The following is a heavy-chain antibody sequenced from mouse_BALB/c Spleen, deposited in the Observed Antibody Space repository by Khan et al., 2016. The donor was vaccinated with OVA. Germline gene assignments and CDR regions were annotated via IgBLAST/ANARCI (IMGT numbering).Heavy chain of an antibody. V-gene: IGHV2-3*01. D-gene: IGHD1-2*01. CDR2: MWGDGTT. J-gene: IGHJ3*01. CDR1: GLSLINYG. CDR3: GISYYGLACFAY. Sequence: VQLQESGPGLVAPSQSLSITCTVSGLSLINYGVSWIRQPPGKGLEWLGVMWGDGTTNYNSTLKPRLSINKDNSKSQVFLQLTSLQTDDTATYFCGISYYGLACFAYWGQGTLVTVSA.